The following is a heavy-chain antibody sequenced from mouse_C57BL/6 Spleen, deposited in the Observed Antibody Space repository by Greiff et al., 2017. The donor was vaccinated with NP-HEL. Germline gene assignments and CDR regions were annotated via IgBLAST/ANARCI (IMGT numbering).Heavy chain of an antibody. CDR1: GFNIKNTY. CDR2: IDPANGNT. V-gene: IGHV14-3*01. CDR3: ARARSWWDDGYYYAMDY. Sequence: VQLKESVAELVRPGASVKLSCTASGFNIKNTYMHWVKQRPEQGLEWIGRIDPANGNTKYAPKFQGKATITADTSSNTAYLQLSSLTSEDTAIYYCARARSWWDDGYYYAMDYWGQGTSVTVSS. J-gene: IGHJ4*01. D-gene: IGHD1-1*02.